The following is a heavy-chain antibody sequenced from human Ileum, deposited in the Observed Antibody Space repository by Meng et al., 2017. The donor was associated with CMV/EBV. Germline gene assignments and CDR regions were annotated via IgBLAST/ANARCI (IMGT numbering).Heavy chain of an antibody. Sequence: CKTSGYNFITLGINLVREAPGQRLEWMGWINTSAAYPKFAQDFTGRFVFSLETSVSTADLQISNLRAEDTAVYYCTRGGEVHSAKFDYWGQGTLVTVSS. V-gene: IGHV7-4-1*02. D-gene: IGHD2-21*01. J-gene: IGHJ4*02. CDR1: GYNFITLG. CDR2: INTSAAYP. CDR3: TRGGEVHSAKFDY.